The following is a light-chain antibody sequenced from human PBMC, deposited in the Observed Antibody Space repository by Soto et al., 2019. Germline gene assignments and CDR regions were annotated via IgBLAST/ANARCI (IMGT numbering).Light chain of an antibody. CDR1: QSVSSN. CDR3: QQYNNWIT. V-gene: IGKV3-15*01. J-gene: IGKJ5*01. CDR2: DAS. Sequence: EIVITQSPATLSVSPGERATLSCRASQSVSSNLAWYQQKPGQAPRLLIYDASTRATGIPARFSGSGSGTEFTLTISSLQSEDFAVYYCQQYNNWITFGQGTRLEIK.